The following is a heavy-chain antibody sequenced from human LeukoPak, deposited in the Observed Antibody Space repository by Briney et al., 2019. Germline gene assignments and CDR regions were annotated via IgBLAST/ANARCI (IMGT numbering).Heavy chain of an antibody. CDR2: ISGSGGST. D-gene: IGHD3-3*01. Sequence: LSGGSLRLSCAASGFTFSSYAMSWVRQAPGKGLEWVSAISGSGGSTYYADSVKGRFTISRDNSKNTLYLQMNSLRAEDTAVYYCAKISFFTYYGFWSGYPIDYWGQGTLVTVSS. V-gene: IGHV3-23*01. CDR3: AKISFFTYYGFWSGYPIDY. CDR1: GFTFSSYA. J-gene: IGHJ4*02.